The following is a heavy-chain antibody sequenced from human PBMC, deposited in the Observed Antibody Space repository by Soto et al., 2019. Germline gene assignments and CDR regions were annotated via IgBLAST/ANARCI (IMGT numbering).Heavy chain of an antibody. V-gene: IGHV1-69*06. CDR1: GGTFSSYA. CDR2: IIPIFGTA. CDR3: ARAGTYYYDSSGPPRGITFDY. D-gene: IGHD3-22*01. Sequence: ASVKVSCKASGGTFSSYAISWVRQAPGQGLEWMGGIIPIFGTANYAQKFQGRVTITADKSTSTAYMELSSLRSEDTAVYYCARAGTYYYDSSGPPRGITFDYWGQGTLVTVSS. J-gene: IGHJ4*02.